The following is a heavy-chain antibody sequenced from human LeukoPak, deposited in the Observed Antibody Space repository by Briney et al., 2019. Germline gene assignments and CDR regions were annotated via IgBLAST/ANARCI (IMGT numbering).Heavy chain of an antibody. CDR1: GGSISSSSYY. CDR3: ARVWAMVRDSYYFDY. Sequence: SETLSLTCTVSGGSISSSSYYWGWIRQPPGKGLEWIGSIYYSGSTYYNPSLKSRVTISADTSKNQFSLKLSSVTAADTAVYYCARVWAMVRDSYYFDYWGQGALVTVSS. CDR2: IYYSGST. V-gene: IGHV4-39*07. J-gene: IGHJ4*02. D-gene: IGHD3-10*01.